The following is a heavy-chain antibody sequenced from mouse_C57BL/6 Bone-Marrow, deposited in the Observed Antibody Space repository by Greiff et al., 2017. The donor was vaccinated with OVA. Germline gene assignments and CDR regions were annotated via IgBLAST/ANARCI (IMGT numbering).Heavy chain of an antibody. J-gene: IGHJ1*03. CDR1: GYTFTSYW. CDR3: ARETVVAKDWYFDV. Sequence: QVQLQQPGAELVKPGASVKMSCKASGYTFTSYWITWVKQRPGQGLEWIGDIYPGSGSTNYNEKFKSKATLTVDTSSSTAYMQLSSLTSEDSAVYYGARETVVAKDWYFDVWGTGTTVTVSS. D-gene: IGHD1-1*01. V-gene: IGHV1-55*01. CDR2: IYPGSGST.